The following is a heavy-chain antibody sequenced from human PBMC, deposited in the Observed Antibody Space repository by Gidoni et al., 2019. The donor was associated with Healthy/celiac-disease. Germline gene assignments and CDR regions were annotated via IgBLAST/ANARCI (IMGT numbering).Heavy chain of an antibody. D-gene: IGHD3-16*01. V-gene: IGHV1-69*01. Sequence: QVQLVQSGAEVTKPGSSVNVSCKASVGTFSSYAISWVRQAPGKGREWMGGIIPIFGTANDGQKVQGRVTITADESTSTAYMELSSLRSEDTAVYYGARTWGTPPTIRFQHWGQGTLVTVSS. CDR3: ARTWGTPPTIRFQH. J-gene: IGHJ1*01. CDR2: IIPIFGTA. CDR1: VGTFSSYA.